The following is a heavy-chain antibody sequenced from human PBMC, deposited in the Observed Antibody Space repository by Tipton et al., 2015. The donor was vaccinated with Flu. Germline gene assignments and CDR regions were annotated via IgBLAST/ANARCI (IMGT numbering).Heavy chain of an antibody. Sequence: LRLSCTVSGASISSYYWSWIRQPPGKGLEWIGYIYYSGITNYNPSLKSRVTISVDTSKNQFSLRLSSVTAADTAVYYCARAPYSDYDTSGSSFDYWGQGTLVTVSS. CDR1: GASISSYY. CDR3: ARAPYSDYDTSGSSFDY. V-gene: IGHV4-59*01. D-gene: IGHD3-22*01. CDR2: IYYSGIT. J-gene: IGHJ4*02.